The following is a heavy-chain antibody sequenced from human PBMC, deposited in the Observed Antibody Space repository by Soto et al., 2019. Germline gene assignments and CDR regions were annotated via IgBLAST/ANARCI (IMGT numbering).Heavy chain of an antibody. V-gene: IGHV1-2*04. CDR3: ARDGAYSSGWHYYYYGMDV. CDR2: INPNSGGT. D-gene: IGHD6-19*01. CDR1: GYTFTGYY. J-gene: IGHJ6*02. Sequence: QVQLVQSGAEVKKPGASVKVSCKASGYTFTGYYMHWVRQAPGQGLEWMGCINPNSGGTNYAQKFQGLVTMTRDTSSSTASRELSRLRSDETAVYYCARDGAYSSGWHYYYYGMDVWGQGTTVTVSS.